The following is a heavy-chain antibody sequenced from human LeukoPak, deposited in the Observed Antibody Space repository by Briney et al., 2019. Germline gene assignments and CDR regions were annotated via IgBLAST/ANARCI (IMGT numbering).Heavy chain of an antibody. J-gene: IGHJ4*02. CDR1: AFTFSNYW. D-gene: IGHD4-23*01. Sequence: HSGGSLRLSCAASAFTFSNYWMSWVRQAPGKGPEWVANIKEDGGEINYLDSVKGRFTISRDNAKNSLYLQMNRLRAEDTAVYYCARDRGYSTFDYWGQGTLATGSS. CDR2: IKEDGGEI. V-gene: IGHV3-7*01. CDR3: ARDRGYSTFDY.